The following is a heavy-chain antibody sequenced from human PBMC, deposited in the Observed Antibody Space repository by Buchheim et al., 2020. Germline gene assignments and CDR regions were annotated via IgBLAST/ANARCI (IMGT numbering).Heavy chain of an antibody. CDR2: ISSSSSTI. J-gene: IGHJ3*02. V-gene: IGHV3-48*01. D-gene: IGHD3-16*01. Sequence: EVQLVESGGGLVQPGGSLRLSCAASGFTFSSYSMNWVRQAPGKGLEWVSYISSSSSTIYYADSVKGRFTISRDNAKNSLYLQMNSLRAEDTAVYYCARAAVYDYVWGSYRSDAFDIWGQGT. CDR1: GFTFSSYS. CDR3: ARAAVYDYVWGSYRSDAFDI.